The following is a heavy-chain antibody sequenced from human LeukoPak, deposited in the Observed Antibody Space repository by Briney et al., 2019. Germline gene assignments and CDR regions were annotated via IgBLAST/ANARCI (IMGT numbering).Heavy chain of an antibody. D-gene: IGHD2-2*01. CDR3: ARGVVVPAAGNNWFDP. CDR2: INPNSGGT. Sequence: GASVKVSCKASGYTFTGYYMHWVRQAPGQGLEWMGWINPNSGGTNYAQKFQSRVTMTRDTSISTAYMELSRLRSDDTAVYYCARGVVVPAAGNNWFDPWGQGTLVTVSS. CDR1: GYTFTGYY. V-gene: IGHV1-2*02. J-gene: IGHJ5*02.